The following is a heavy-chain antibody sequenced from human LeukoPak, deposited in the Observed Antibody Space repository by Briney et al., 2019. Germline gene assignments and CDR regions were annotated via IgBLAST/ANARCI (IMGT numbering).Heavy chain of an antibody. CDR2: INNDGSSA. V-gene: IGHV3-74*03. CDR3: ARDGILGSHDY. Sequence: GGSLRLSCAASGFTFNRYWMHWVRQAPGKGLAWVSRINNDGSSATYADSVKGRFTISRDNAKNTLDLQMNSLRVEDTAVYFCARDGILGSHDYWGHGSLVTVSS. J-gene: IGHJ4*01. D-gene: IGHD3-3*02. CDR1: GFTFNRYW.